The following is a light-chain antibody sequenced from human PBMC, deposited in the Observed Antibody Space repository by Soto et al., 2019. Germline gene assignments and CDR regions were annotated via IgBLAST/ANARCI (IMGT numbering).Light chain of an antibody. J-gene: IGKJ4*01. Sequence: EIVLTQSPATLSSSPGETATLSCRASQSVSSSLAWYQQKPGQTPRLLIYDASNRATGIPARFSGSGSGTDFTLTVSSLEPEDFAVYYCQQRSSWPLTFGGGTKVEIK. V-gene: IGKV3-11*01. CDR2: DAS. CDR3: QQRSSWPLT. CDR1: QSVSSS.